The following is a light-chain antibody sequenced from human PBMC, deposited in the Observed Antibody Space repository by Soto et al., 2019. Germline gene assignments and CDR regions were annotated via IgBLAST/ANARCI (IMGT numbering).Light chain of an antibody. J-gene: IGLJ3*02. Sequence: QSVLTQPPSASGTPGQRVTISCSGSRSNIGSNYVYWYQQLPGTAPKLLIYSNNQRPSGVPDRFSGSKSGTSASLAISGLRSEDEADYYCAAWDDSLSGVFGGGTQLTVL. CDR1: RSNIGSNY. CDR3: AAWDDSLSGV. CDR2: SNN. V-gene: IGLV1-47*02.